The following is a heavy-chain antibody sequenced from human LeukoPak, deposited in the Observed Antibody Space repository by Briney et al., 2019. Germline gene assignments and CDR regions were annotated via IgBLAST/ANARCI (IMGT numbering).Heavy chain of an antibody. CDR2: INHSGST. V-gene: IGHV4-34*01. CDR3: AREPYDSRGYYAQLDY. CDR1: GGSFSGYY. J-gene: IGHJ4*02. D-gene: IGHD3-22*01. Sequence: SETLSLTCAVYGGSFSGYYWSWIRQPPGKGLEWIGEINHSGSTNYNPSLKSRVTISVDTSKNQFSLKLSSVTAADTAVYYCAREPYDSRGYYAQLDYGGQGPLVTVSS.